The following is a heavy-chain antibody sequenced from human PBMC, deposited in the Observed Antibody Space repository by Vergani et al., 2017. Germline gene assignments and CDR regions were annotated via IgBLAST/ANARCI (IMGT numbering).Heavy chain of an antibody. D-gene: IGHD1-26*01. CDR1: GFTFDDYA. V-gene: IGHV3-9*01. CDR3: AKDRIHYRGSYGRCMDV. Sequence: EVQLVESGGGLVQPGRSLRLSCAASGFTFDDYAMHWVRQAPGKGLEWVSGISWNSGSIGYADSVKGRFTISRDNAKNSLYLQMNSLRAEDTALYYCAKDRIHYRGSYGRCMDVWGQGTMVTVSS. J-gene: IGHJ6*02. CDR2: ISWNSGSI.